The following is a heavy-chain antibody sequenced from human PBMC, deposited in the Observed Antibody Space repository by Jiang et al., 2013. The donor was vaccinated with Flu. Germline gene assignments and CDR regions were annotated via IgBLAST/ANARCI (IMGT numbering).Heavy chain of an antibody. V-gene: IGHV1-3*01. CDR2: INAGNGNT. Sequence: PGASVKVSCKASGYTFTSYAMHWVRQAPGQRLEWMGWINAGNGNTKYSQKFQGRVTIARDTSASTAYMELSSLRSEDTAVYYCARDGRAMTTLPFFDYWGQGTLVTVSS. D-gene: IGHD1-1*01. CDR1: GYTFTSYA. CDR3: ARDGRAMTTLPFFDY. J-gene: IGHJ4*02.